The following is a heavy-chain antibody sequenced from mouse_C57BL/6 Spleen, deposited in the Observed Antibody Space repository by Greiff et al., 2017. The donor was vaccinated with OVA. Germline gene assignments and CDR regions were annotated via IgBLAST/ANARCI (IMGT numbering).Heavy chain of an antibody. CDR1: GYTFTSYW. CDR2: IDPSDSET. CDR3: ARGITTVVPGYFDV. Sequence: QVHVKQPGAELVRPGSSVKLSCKASGYTFTSYWMHWVKQRPIQGLEWIGNIDPSDSETHYNQKFKDKATLTVDKSSSTAYMQLSSLTSEDSAVYYCARGITTVVPGYFDVWGTGTTVTVSS. J-gene: IGHJ1*03. V-gene: IGHV1-52*01. D-gene: IGHD1-1*01.